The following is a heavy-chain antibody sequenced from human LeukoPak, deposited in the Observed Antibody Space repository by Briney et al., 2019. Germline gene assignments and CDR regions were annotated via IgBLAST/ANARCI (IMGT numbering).Heavy chain of an antibody. D-gene: IGHD2-2*01. CDR2: ISGSGGTT. V-gene: IGHV3-23*01. Sequence: GGSLRLSCAASGFTLSNYAMSWVRQAPGKGLEWVSAISGSGGTTYYADSVKGRFTISRDNSMSTLYLQMNSLRAEDTAVFYCARGDCSSTSCSSTPKNWFDPWGQGTLVSVSS. CDR3: ARGDCSSTSCSSTPKNWFDP. J-gene: IGHJ5*02. CDR1: GFTLSNYA.